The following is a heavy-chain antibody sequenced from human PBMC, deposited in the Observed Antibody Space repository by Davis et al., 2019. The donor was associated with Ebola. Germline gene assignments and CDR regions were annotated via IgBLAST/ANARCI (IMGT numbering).Heavy chain of an antibody. Sequence: SETLSLTCTVSGVSISSSSYYWGWIRQPPGKGLEWIGSIYYSGSTYYNPSLKSRVTISVDTSKNQFSLKLSSVTAADTAVYYCARGRRKYYGSGSYYTDAFDIWGQGTMVTVSS. V-gene: IGHV4-39*07. D-gene: IGHD3-10*01. CDR2: IYYSGST. J-gene: IGHJ3*02. CDR3: ARGRRKYYGSGSYYTDAFDI. CDR1: GVSISSSSYY.